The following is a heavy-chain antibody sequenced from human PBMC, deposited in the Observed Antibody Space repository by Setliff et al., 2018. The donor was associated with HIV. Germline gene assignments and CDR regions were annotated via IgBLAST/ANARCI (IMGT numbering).Heavy chain of an antibody. D-gene: IGHD2-2*01. Sequence: EASVKVSCKASGGTFISQAISWVRQAPGQGLEWMGGIIPIFGTANYAQKFQGRVTITADESTNTAYMELSSLRSEDTAVYYCASPQGANQLLWSFDYWGQGTLVTV. CDR2: IIPIFGTA. J-gene: IGHJ4*02. CDR1: GGTFISQA. V-gene: IGHV1-69*13. CDR3: ASPQGANQLLWSFDY.